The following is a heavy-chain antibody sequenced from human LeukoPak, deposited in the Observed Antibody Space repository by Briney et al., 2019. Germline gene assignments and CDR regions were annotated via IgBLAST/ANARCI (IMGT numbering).Heavy chain of an antibody. CDR2: FYYGGNT. V-gene: IGHV4-39*07. CDR3: ARVGFGNTPHPIDY. CDR1: GGSISSSSYY. Sequence: PSETLSLTCTVSGGSISSSSYYWGWIRQPAGKGLEWIGSFYYGGNTFYNPSLKSRVTISVDTSKNQFSLELSSVTAADTAVYYCARVGFGNTPHPIDYWGQGTLVTVSS. D-gene: IGHD4-23*01. J-gene: IGHJ4*02.